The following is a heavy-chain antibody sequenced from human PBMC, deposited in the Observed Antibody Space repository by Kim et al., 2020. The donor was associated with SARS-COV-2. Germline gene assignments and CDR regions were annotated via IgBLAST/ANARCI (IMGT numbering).Heavy chain of an antibody. V-gene: IGHV4-39*01. Sequence: SRKSRATISGDTSQNQFSLKLSSVTAADTAVYYCARLNYYDSSGYYEFDYWGQGTLVTVSS. CDR3: ARLNYYDSSGYYEFDY. J-gene: IGHJ4*02. D-gene: IGHD3-22*01.